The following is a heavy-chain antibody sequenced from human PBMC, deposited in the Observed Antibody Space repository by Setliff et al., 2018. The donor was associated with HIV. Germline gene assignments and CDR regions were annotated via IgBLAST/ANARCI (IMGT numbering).Heavy chain of an antibody. V-gene: IGHV1-2*02. CDR3: ARGRHHSVDRGVTNWYLDV. CDR2: INPNSGGT. Sequence: ASVKVSCKASGYTFTGYYMHWVRQAPGQGLEWMGWINPNSGGTNYAQKFQGRVTMTRDTSTSTAYMELRSLRSDDTAVYYCARGRHHSVDRGVTNWYLDVWGRGTLVTVSS. J-gene: IGHJ2*01. CDR1: GYTFTGYY. D-gene: IGHD3-10*01.